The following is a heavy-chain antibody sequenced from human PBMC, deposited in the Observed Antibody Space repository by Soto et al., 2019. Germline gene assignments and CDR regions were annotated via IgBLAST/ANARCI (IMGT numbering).Heavy chain of an antibody. V-gene: IGHV4-59*01. D-gene: IGHD2-2*01. J-gene: IGHJ6*02. Sequence: PSETLSLSCTASGCSISSYYWSWIRQPPGKGLEWIGSIYYSGSTNYNPSLKSRVTISVDTSKNQFYLKLSSVTAVDTAVYYCARIRGYCSSNSFYYRKGYYYYGMDVWGQGTTVTVSS. CDR3: ARIRGYCSSNSFYYRKGYYYYGMDV. CDR2: IYYSGST. CDR1: GCSISSYY.